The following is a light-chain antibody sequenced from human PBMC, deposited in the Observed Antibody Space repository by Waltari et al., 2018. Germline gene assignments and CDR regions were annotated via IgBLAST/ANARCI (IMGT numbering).Light chain of an antibody. V-gene: IGLV2-14*01. CDR3: SSYTSSSTRV. J-gene: IGLJ2*01. CDR2: EVT. Sequence: QSALTQPASVSGSPGQSITISCSGTSSDVGGYNYVSWYQHHPGQAPKLMIDEVTFRPSGVSDRFSGSKSGNTASLTISGLQAEDEADYYCSSYTSSSTRVFGGGTKVTVL. CDR1: SSDVGGYNY.